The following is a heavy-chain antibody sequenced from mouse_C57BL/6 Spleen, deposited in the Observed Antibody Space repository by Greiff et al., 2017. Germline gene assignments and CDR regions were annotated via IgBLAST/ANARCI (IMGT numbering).Heavy chain of an antibody. Sequence: QVQLKESGPELVKPGASVKISCKASGYAFSSSWMNWVKQRPGKGLEWIGRIYPGDGDTNYNGKFKGKATLTADKSSSTAYMQLSSLTSEDSAVYFCAKSYGYDVGYFDYWGQGTTLTVSS. D-gene: IGHD2-2*01. CDR1: GYAFSSSW. CDR3: AKSYGYDVGYFDY. J-gene: IGHJ2*01. V-gene: IGHV1-82*01. CDR2: IYPGDGDT.